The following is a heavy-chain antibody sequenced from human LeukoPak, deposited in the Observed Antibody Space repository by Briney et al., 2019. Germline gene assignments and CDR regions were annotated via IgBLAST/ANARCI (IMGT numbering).Heavy chain of an antibody. D-gene: IGHD6-19*01. J-gene: IGHJ5*02. CDR1: GGSISSYY. CDR2: IYTGGST. Sequence: SETLSLTCTVSGGSISSYYWSWIRQPAGKGLEWIGRIYTGGSTNYNPSLKSRLTMSVDTSKNQLSLKLYSVTAADTAVYYCARGLAAVRWFDPWGQGTLVTVSS. CDR3: ARGLAAVRWFDP. V-gene: IGHV4-4*07.